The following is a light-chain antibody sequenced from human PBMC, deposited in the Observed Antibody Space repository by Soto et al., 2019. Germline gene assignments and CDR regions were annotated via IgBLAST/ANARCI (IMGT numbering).Light chain of an antibody. J-gene: IGKJ5*01. V-gene: IGKV1-12*01. CDR2: GVS. Sequence: DIQMTQSPSSVSASVGDRVTITCRASQGISSWLAWYQQKPGKAPKLLIYGVSNLQSGVPSRFSGSGSGSAFTLTISSLQPEDFATYYCQQGNSVPITFGQGTRLEIK. CDR1: QGISSW. CDR3: QQGNSVPIT.